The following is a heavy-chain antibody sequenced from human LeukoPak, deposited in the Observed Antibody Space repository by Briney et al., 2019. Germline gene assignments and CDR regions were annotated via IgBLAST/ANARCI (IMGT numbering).Heavy chain of an antibody. J-gene: IGHJ3*02. Sequence: SETLSLTCTVSGGSISSHYWSWIRQPPGKGLEWIGYIYYSGSTNYNPSLKSRVTISVDTSKNQFSLKLSSVTAADTAVYYCAGEYYDFWSGYSTANDAFDIWGQGTMVNVSS. CDR1: GGSISSHY. CDR3: AGEYYDFWSGYSTANDAFDI. V-gene: IGHV4-59*11. CDR2: IYYSGST. D-gene: IGHD3-3*01.